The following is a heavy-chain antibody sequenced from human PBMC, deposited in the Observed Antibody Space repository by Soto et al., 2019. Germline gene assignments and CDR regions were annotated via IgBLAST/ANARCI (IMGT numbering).Heavy chain of an antibody. CDR3: ARDRSPYYYDSSGYPHY. Sequence: GASVKVSCKASGDTFTNYGFSWVRQAPGQGLEWMGWISVYSGNTNYAQNVQGRVTMTTDTSTSTAYMELGSLRSDDTAVYYCARDRSPYYYDSSGYPHYWGQGTLVTVSS. CDR1: GDTFTNYG. V-gene: IGHV1-18*01. D-gene: IGHD3-22*01. J-gene: IGHJ4*02. CDR2: ISVYSGNT.